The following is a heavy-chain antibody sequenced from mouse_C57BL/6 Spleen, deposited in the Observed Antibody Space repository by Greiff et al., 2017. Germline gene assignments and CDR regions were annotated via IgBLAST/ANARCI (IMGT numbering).Heavy chain of an antibody. V-gene: IGHV5-4*01. CDR3: ARDKGGVYAMDY. CDR2: ISDGGSYT. J-gene: IGHJ4*01. CDR1: GFTFSSYA. Sequence: VESGGGLVKPGGSLKLSCAASGFTFSSYAMSWVRQTPEKRLEWVATISDGGSYTYYPDNVKGRFTISRDNAKNNLYLQMSHLKSEDTAMYYCARDKGGVYAMDYWGQGTSVTVSS.